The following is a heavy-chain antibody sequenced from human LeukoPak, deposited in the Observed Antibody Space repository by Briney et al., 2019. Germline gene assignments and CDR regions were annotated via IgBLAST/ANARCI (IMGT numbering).Heavy chain of an antibody. CDR2: ISYDGSNK. CDR3: AGVVPAPMGFLCYYMDV. D-gene: IGHD2-2*01. CDR1: GFTFSSYA. J-gene: IGHJ6*03. Sequence: GGSLRLSCAASGFTFSSYAIHGVRQAPGKGLDWGAGISYDGSNKYYADCVNGGFTISKDNCENGLYLRRNIRRAEDTAVYPCAGVVPAPMGFLCYYMDVWGTGNTVTVSS. V-gene: IGHV3-30-3*01.